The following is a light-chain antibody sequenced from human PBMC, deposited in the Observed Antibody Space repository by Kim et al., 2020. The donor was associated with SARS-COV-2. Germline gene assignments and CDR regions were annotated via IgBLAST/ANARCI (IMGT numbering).Light chain of an antibody. J-gene: IGLJ2*01. CDR2: DVS. Sequence: GQSITISCIGGRSDIGNYNYVSWYLQHPGKAPKLVIYDVSNRPSGVSNRFSGSKSANTASLTISGLQAEDEALYFCSSFTDSGAVLFGGGTKVTVL. CDR1: RSDIGNYNY. V-gene: IGLV2-14*03. CDR3: SSFTDSGAVL.